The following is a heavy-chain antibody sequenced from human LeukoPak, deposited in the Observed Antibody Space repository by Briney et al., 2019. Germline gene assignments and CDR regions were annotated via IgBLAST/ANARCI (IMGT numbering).Heavy chain of an antibody. V-gene: IGHV3-30*02. CDR2: IQNDGSDK. J-gene: IGHJ4*02. D-gene: IGHD6-13*01. CDR3: AREGGRAVPGRFDQ. Sequence: LSGGSLRLSCAASGINLRSSGMHWVRQAPGKGLEWVTFIQNDGSDKYYAASVKGRFTISRDNSKNTVYLHMASLRADDTALYYCAREGGRAVPGRFDQWGQGTLVTVSS. CDR1: GINLRSSG.